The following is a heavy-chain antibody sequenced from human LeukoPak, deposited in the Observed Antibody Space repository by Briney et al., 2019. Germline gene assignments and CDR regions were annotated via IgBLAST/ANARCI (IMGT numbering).Heavy chain of an antibody. CDR1: GYTFTSYG. D-gene: IGHD6-13*01. V-gene: IGHV1-18*01. Sequence: GASVKVSCKASGYTFTSYGITWVRQAPGQGLEWMGWISVYNGNTNYPQKLLGRVTMTTDTSTSTAYMELRSLRSDDTAVYYCARDPLDSSWRDWFDPWGQGTLVTVSS. CDR2: ISVYNGNT. J-gene: IGHJ5*02. CDR3: ARDPLDSSWRDWFDP.